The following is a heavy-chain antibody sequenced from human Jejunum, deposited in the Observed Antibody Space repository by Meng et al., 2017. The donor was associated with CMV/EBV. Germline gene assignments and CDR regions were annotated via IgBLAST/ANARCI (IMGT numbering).Heavy chain of an antibody. CDR2: IDQDGSQP. CDR3: ASHAGY. CDR1: GFPFSDSF. Sequence: SLLLSFAASGFPFSDSFMMWVRQAPGKGLEWVANIDQDGSQPYYVDSVKGRFTISRDNAKTSLYLQMNRLRAEDTAVYYCASHAGYWGQGTLVTVSS. J-gene: IGHJ4*02. V-gene: IGHV3-7*01.